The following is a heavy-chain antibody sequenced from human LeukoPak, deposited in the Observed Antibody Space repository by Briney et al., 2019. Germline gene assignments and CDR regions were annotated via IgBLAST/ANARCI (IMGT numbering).Heavy chain of an antibody. Sequence: GGSLRLSCSASAFTFSVYWMTWVRQAPGKGLVWVATIKEDGSDKYYVDSVRGRFTISRDNAENSLYLQMNSLTAEDTALYYCVRDGIRDIPGIITIRYDYWGQGTLVTVSS. CDR2: IKEDGSDK. CDR3: VRDGIRDIPGIITIRYDY. CDR1: AFTFSVYW. V-gene: IGHV3-7*05. J-gene: IGHJ4*02. D-gene: IGHD3-10*01.